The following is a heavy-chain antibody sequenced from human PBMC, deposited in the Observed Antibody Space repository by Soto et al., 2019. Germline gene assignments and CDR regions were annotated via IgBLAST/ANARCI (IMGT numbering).Heavy chain of an antibody. V-gene: IGHV4-39*02. CDR2: IYYSGST. CDR1: GGSISSSSYY. CDR3: APGYEYSDSSGYYSGQLDY. J-gene: IGHJ4*02. Sequence: QLQLQESGPGLVKPSETLSLTCTVSGGSISSSSYYWGWIRQPPGKGLEWIGSIYYSGSTYYNPSLKSRVTISVDQSKNHFSLKLSLVTAADTAVYYCAPGYEYSDSSGYYSGQLDYWGQGTLVTVSS. D-gene: IGHD3-22*01.